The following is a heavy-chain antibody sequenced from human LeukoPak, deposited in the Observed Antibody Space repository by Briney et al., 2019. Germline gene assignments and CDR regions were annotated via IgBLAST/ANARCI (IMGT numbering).Heavy chain of an antibody. CDR3: ARDRGVSHAFDY. Sequence: SETLSLTCTVSGGSISSSSYYWGWVRQPPGKGLEWIGSIYYSGSTYYNPSLKSRVTISVDTSKNQFSLKLSSVTAADTAVYYCARDRGVSHAFDYWGQGTLVTVSS. D-gene: IGHD2-21*01. V-gene: IGHV4-39*07. CDR2: IYYSGST. J-gene: IGHJ4*02. CDR1: GGSISSSSYY.